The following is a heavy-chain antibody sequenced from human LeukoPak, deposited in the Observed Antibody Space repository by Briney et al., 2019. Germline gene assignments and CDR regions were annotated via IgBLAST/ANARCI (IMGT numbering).Heavy chain of an antibody. V-gene: IGHV3-7*03. J-gene: IGHJ4*02. CDR3: AKDRTRQAY. D-gene: IGHD3-3*01. Sequence: GGSLRLYCAASGFTFSNYWMSWVRQTPGKGLEWVANIKEDGSHKYYLDSQKGRFTISRDNAKNSLYLQMNRLRAEDTAVYYCAKDRTRQAYWGQGTLVTVSS. CDR1: GFTFSNYW. CDR2: IKEDGSHK.